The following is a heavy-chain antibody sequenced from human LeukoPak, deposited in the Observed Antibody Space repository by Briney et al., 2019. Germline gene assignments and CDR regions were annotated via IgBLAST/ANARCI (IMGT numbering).Heavy chain of an antibody. Sequence: PETLSLTSVVSRYSISRGYSWGWVRQPPGKGLECIETIHHSVSTYYSPSLKSRLTISLDTSKNHFSLKLTAVTAADTAVYYCAIFDYIWETHGVDAFDIWGQGTVVTVSS. CDR2: IHHSVST. CDR3: AIFDYIWETHGVDAFDI. V-gene: IGHV4-38-2*01. D-gene: IGHD3-16*01. CDR1: RYSISRGYS. J-gene: IGHJ3*02.